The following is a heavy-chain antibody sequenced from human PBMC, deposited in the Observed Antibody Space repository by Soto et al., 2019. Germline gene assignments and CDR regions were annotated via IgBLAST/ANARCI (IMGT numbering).Heavy chain of an antibody. CDR3: ARDLYPLAYYFDF. Sequence: ASVKVSCKASGYTFTNHGIRWVRQAPGQGLEWLGWISGHNGNTKYAQRLKGRVTMTADTSTSTAYMELRSLRSDDTAVYYCARDLYPLAYYFDFWGQGTLVTVSS. V-gene: IGHV1-18*04. CDR2: ISGHNGNT. J-gene: IGHJ4*02. CDR1: GYTFTNHG. D-gene: IGHD2-8*01.